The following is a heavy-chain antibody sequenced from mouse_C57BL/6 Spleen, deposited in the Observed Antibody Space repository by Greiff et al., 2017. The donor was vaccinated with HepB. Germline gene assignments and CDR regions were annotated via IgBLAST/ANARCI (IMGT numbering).Heavy chain of an antibody. J-gene: IGHJ1*03. V-gene: IGHV6-6*01. CDR1: GFTFSDAW. D-gene: IGHD2-5*01. Sequence: EVKFEESGGGLVQPGGSMKLSCAASGFTFSDAWMDWVRQSPEKGLEWVAEIRNKANNHATYYAESVKGRFTISRDDSKSSVYLQMTSLRAEDTGIYYCTPSYSNYVDWYFDVWGTGTTVTVSS. CDR2: IRNKANNHAT. CDR3: TPSYSNYVDWYFDV.